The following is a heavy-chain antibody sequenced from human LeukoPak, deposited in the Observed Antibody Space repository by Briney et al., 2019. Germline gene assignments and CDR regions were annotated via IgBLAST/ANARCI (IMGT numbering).Heavy chain of an antibody. J-gene: IGHJ4*02. Sequence: SETLSLTCTVSGGSISSYYWSWIRQPAGKGLEWIGHIYSSGSTNYNPSLKSRVTMSIDTSKNQFSLKLSSVTAADTAVYYCARSDLVVFPFDYWGQGTLVTVSS. CDR1: GGSISSYY. V-gene: IGHV4-4*07. D-gene: IGHD2-15*01. CDR3: ARSDLVVFPFDY. CDR2: IYSSGST.